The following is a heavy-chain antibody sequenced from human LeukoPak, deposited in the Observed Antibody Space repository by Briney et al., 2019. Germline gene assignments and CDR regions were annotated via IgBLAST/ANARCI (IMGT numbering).Heavy chain of an antibody. V-gene: IGHV3-30*02. J-gene: IGHJ4*02. CDR3: APRVVVITAPFDY. CDR2: IRYDGTNK. Sequence: GGSLRLSCAASGFTFDDYGMHWVRQAPGKGLEWVAFIRYDGTNKYYADSVKGRFTISRDNSKNTLYLQMSSLRVEDTAVYYCAPRVVVITAPFDYWGQGTLVTVSS. D-gene: IGHD2-21*01. CDR1: GFTFDDYG.